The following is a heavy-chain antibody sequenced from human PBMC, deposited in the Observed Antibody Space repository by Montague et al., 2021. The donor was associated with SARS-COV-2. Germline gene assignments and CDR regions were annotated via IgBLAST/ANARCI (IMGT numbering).Heavy chain of an antibody. Sequence: SLRLSCAASGFTFSSSAMIWVRQAPGKGLEWVSVIYSGGSSTHYADSVKGRFTISRDNSKNTLYLEMNSLRAEDTAVYYCAKVTYYDILTGSIPFRYYFDYWGQGTLVTVSS. V-gene: IGHV3-23*03. CDR2: IYSGGSST. J-gene: IGHJ4*02. CDR3: AKVTYYDILTGSIPFRYYFDY. CDR1: GFTFSSSA. D-gene: IGHD3-9*01.